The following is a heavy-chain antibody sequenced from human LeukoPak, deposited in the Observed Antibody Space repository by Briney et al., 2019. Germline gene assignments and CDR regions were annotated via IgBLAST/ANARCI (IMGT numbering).Heavy chain of an antibody. J-gene: IGHJ4*02. Sequence: PSETLSLTCTVSGGSISSSYYYWGWIRQPPGKGLEWIGSIYSSGSTYYNPSLKSRVTISVDTSKNQFSLKLSSVTAADTAVYYCARKPLRYFDWSAKPFDYWGQGTLVTVSS. CDR2: IYSSGST. D-gene: IGHD3-9*01. V-gene: IGHV4-39*07. CDR1: GGSISSSYYY. CDR3: ARKPLRYFDWSAKPFDY.